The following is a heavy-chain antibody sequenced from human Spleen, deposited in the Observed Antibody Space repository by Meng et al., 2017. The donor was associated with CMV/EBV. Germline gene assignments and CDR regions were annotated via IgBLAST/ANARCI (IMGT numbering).Heavy chain of an antibody. D-gene: IGHD3-22*01. CDR1: HY. CDR2: VYYPGTT. Sequence: HYGSWISQYPGRGLEWIGYVYYPGTTYYNPSLKSRLTMSVDTSKNQFSLRVNSVTAADTAVYYCAREVSYYYDSSGYYYLIFDYWGQGTLVTVSS. CDR3: AREVSYYYDSSGYYYLIFDY. V-gene: IGHV4-31*02. J-gene: IGHJ4*02.